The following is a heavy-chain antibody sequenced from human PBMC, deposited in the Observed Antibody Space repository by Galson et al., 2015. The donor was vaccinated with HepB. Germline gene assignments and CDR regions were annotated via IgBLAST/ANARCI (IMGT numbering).Heavy chain of an antibody. Sequence: SLRLSCAASGFTFSSYGMHWVRQAPGKGLEWVAVIWYDGSNKYYADSVKGRFTISRDNSKNTLYLQMNSLRAEDTAVYYCARDATAARLAYYYYGMDVWGQGTTVTVSS. CDR2: IWYDGSNK. D-gene: IGHD6-6*01. V-gene: IGHV3-33*01. CDR3: ARDATAARLAYYYYGMDV. J-gene: IGHJ6*02. CDR1: GFTFSSYG.